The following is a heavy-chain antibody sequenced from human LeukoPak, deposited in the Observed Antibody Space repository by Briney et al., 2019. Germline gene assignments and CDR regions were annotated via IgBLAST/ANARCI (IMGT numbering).Heavy chain of an antibody. CDR2: MNPNSGNT. V-gene: IGHV1-8*01. Sequence: GASVKVSCKASGYTFTSYDINWVRRATGQGLEWMGWMNPNSGNTGYAQKFQGRVTMTRNTSISTAYMELSSLRSEDTAVYYCARASLGWLRKHYYFDYWGQGTLVTVSS. CDR3: ARASLGWLRKHYYFDY. J-gene: IGHJ4*02. D-gene: IGHD5-12*01. CDR1: GYTFTSYD.